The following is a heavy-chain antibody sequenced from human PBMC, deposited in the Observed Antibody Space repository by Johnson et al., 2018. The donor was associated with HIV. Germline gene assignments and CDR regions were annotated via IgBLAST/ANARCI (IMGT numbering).Heavy chain of an antibody. Sequence: VQLVESGGGVVRPGGSLRLSCAASGFTFSSYAMSWVRQAPGKGLEWVSAISGSGGSTYYADSVKGRFTISRDNSKNTLYLQMNSLRAEDTAVYYCAKDRTWGCEWLLDAFDIWGQGTMVTVSS. V-gene: IGHV3-23*04. CDR1: GFTFSSYA. CDR2: ISGSGGST. CDR3: AKDRTWGCEWLLDAFDI. D-gene: IGHD3-3*01. J-gene: IGHJ3*02.